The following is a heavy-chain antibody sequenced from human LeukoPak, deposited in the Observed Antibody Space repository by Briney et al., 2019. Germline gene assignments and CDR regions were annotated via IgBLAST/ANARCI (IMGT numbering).Heavy chain of an antibody. V-gene: IGHV4-39*01. CDR3: ARHYGTEGVLADY. CDR1: GGSISGSSYY. Sequence: SETLSLTCTVSGGSISGSSYYWGWIRQPPGKGLEWIGTIYYSGNTYYNPSLKSRVTISVDTSKNQFSLKLSSVTAADTAVYYCARHYGTEGVLADYWGQGTLVTVSS. D-gene: IGHD1-1*01. J-gene: IGHJ4*02. CDR2: IYYSGNT.